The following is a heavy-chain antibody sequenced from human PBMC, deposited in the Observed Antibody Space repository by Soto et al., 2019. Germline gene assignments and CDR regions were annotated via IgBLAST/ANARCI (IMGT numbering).Heavy chain of an antibody. CDR3: ARGPLVVLNYFES. CDR2: IFPLTDIP. J-gene: IGHJ4*02. Sequence: QVQLVQSGTEVKKPGSSVKVSCKASGGTFRNYPINWVRQAPGQGLEWMGSIFPLTDIPDYAQNFQARLTISAAKSTSTAYMELCCLTSDDTAMYFCARGPLVVLNYFESWGQGTLVTVSS. V-gene: IGHV1-69*04. CDR1: GGTFRNYP.